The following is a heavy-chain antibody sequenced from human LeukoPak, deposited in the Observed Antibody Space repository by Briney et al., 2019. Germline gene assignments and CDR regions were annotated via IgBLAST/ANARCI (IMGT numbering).Heavy chain of an antibody. CDR2: IYYSGST. J-gene: IGHJ5*02. D-gene: IGHD1-1*01. CDR1: GNSIGSGDNY. V-gene: IGHV4-39*01. Sequence: SETLSLTCTVSGNSIGSGDNYWSWIRQPAGKGLEWIGTIYYSGSTYYNPSLKSRVTISVDTSKNQFSLKLSSVTAADTAVYYCARPVPSRLGWFDPWGQGTLVTVSS. CDR3: ARPVPSRLGWFDP.